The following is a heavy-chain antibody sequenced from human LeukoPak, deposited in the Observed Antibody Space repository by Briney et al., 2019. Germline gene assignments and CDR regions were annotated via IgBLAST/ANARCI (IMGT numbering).Heavy chain of an antibody. Sequence: RGGSLRLSCAASGFTFSTYAMSWVRQTPEKGLEWVSAISDTGGNTFYADSVKGRFTISRDNSKNTLYLQMNSLRAEDTAIYYCAKGRTNDYWGQGTLVTVSS. V-gene: IGHV3-23*01. CDR2: ISDTGGNT. CDR3: AKGRTNDY. J-gene: IGHJ4*02. D-gene: IGHD1/OR15-1a*01. CDR1: GFTFSTYA.